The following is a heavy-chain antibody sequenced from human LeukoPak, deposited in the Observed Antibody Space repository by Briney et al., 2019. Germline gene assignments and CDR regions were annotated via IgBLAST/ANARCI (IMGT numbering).Heavy chain of an antibody. D-gene: IGHD2-21*01. V-gene: IGHV1-8*01. CDR2: MNPNSGNT. J-gene: IGHJ5*02. CDR1: RYTFTSYD. CDR3: ARGSILKVNWFDP. Sequence: ASVKVSCKASRYTFTSYDINWVRQATGQGLEWMGWMNPNSGNTGYAQKFQGRVTMTRNTSISTAYMELSSLRSEDTAVYYCARGSILKVNWFDPWGQGTLVTVSS.